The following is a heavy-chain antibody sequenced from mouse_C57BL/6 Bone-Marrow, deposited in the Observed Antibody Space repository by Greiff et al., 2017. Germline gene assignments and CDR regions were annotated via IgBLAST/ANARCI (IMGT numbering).Heavy chain of an antibody. J-gene: IGHJ2*01. CDR1: GYTFTDYY. Sequence: EVKLVESGPVLVKPGASVKMSCKASGYTFTDYYMNWVKQSHGKSLEWIGVINPYNGGTSYNQKFKGKATLTVDKSSSTAYMELNSLTSEDSAVYYCASTTVVDKWGQGTTLTVSS. CDR3: ASTTVVDK. CDR2: INPYNGGT. V-gene: IGHV1-19*01. D-gene: IGHD1-1*01.